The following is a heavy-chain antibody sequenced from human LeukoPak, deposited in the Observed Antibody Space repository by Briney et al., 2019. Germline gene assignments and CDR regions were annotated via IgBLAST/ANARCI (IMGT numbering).Heavy chain of an antibody. J-gene: IGHJ6*02. CDR1: GFTFDDYA. CDR2: ISWNSGSI. Sequence: GGSLRLSCAASGFTFDDYAMHWVRQAPGKGLEWVSGISWNSGSIGYADPVKGRFTISRDNAKNSLYLQMNSLRAEDTALYYCAKDMGAAPFTSSSWPYYYYGMDVWGQGTTVTVSS. D-gene: IGHD6-13*01. V-gene: IGHV3-9*01. CDR3: AKDMGAAPFTSSSWPYYYYGMDV.